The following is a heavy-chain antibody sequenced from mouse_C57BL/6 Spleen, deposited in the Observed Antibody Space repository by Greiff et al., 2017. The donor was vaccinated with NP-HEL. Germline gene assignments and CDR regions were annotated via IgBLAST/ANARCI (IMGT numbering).Heavy chain of an antibody. D-gene: IGHD2-4*01. Sequence: EVKLEESGGGLVKPGGSLKLSCAASGFTFSDYGMHWVRQAPEKGLEWVAYISSGSSTIYYADTVKGRFTISRDNAKNTLFLQMTSLRSEDTAMYYCARGDYDVWFAYWGQGTLVTVSA. CDR1: GFTFSDYG. V-gene: IGHV5-17*01. J-gene: IGHJ3*01. CDR2: ISSGSSTI. CDR3: ARGDYDVWFAY.